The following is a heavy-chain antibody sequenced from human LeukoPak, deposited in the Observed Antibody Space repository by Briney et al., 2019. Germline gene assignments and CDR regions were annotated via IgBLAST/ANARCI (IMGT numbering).Heavy chain of an antibody. V-gene: IGHV3-23*01. CDR2: AGTGADT. CDR3: AKGGKWDATPFDY. D-gene: IGHD1-26*01. J-gene: IGHJ4*02. CDR1: GFTFRDHA. Sequence: GGSLRLSCAASGFTFRDHAMSWVRQAPGEGLEWVATAGTGADTYYADSVKGRFTISRDNSENTLSLQMNSLRADDTVVFYCAKGGKWDATPFDYWGQGTLVTVSS.